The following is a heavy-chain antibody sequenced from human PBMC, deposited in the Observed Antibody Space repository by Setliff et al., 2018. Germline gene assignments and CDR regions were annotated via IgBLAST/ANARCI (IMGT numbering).Heavy chain of an antibody. J-gene: IGHJ4*02. V-gene: IGHV1-18*01. CDR2: ISGYSGDT. CDR3: ARVTGVTTFGVIMKDFEF. D-gene: IGHD3-3*01. Sequence: ASVKVSCKASGYTFTSYSITWVRQAPGRGLEWLGWISGYSGDTSYAQKCQDRVTLTTDTSTSTAYMEMRSLTSDDTAVYYCARVTGVTTFGVIMKDFEFWGQGTLVTVSS. CDR1: GYTFTSYS.